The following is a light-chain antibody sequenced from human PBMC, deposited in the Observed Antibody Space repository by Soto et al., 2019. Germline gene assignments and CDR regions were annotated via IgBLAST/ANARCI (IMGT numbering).Light chain of an antibody. CDR2: EVS. CDR1: SSDVGDYNY. V-gene: IGLV2-14*01. J-gene: IGLJ2*01. Sequence: QSALTQPASVSGSPGQSITISCTGTSSDVGDYNYVSWYQQHPGKAPKVVIYEVSNRPSGISHRFSGSKSGNTASLTISGLQAEDEADYYCCSYTSSATRLFGGGTKLTVL. CDR3: CSYTSSATRL.